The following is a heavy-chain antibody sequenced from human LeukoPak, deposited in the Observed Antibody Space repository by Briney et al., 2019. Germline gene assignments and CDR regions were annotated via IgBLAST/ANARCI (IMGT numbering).Heavy chain of an antibody. V-gene: IGHV4-39*07. J-gene: IGHJ4*02. CDR1: GGSISSSSYY. Sequence: SETLSLTCTVSGGSISSSSYYWGWIRQPPGKGLEWIGSIYYSGSTYYNPSLKSRVTISVDTSKNQFSLKLSSVTAADTAVYYCARDFDDYFDYWGQGTLVIVSS. CDR2: IYYSGST. CDR3: ARDFDDYFDY.